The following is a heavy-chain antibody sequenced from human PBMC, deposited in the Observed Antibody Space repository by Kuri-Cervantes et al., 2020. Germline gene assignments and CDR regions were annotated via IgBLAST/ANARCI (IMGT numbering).Heavy chain of an antibody. Sequence: LRLSCTVSGGSISSGSYYWSWIRQPAGKGLEWIGRIYTSGSTNYNPSLKSRVTMSVDTSKNQFSLKLTSVTAADTAMYYCAREEVFWNAFDIWGQGTMVTVSS. V-gene: IGHV4-61*02. CDR3: AREEVFWNAFDI. CDR1: GGSISSGSYY. D-gene: IGHD1-1*01. CDR2: IYTSGST. J-gene: IGHJ3*02.